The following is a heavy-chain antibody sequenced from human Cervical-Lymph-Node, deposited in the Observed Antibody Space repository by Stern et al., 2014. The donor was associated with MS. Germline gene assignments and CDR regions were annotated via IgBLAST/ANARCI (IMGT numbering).Heavy chain of an antibody. D-gene: IGHD3-22*01. Sequence: VQLLESGAEVKKPGSSVKVSCKASGGTFSSYAISWVRQAPGQGLEWMGGIIPIFGTANYAQKFQGRVTITADESTSTAYMELSSLRSEDTAVYYCARNTYYYDSSGYYSRVGYFDYWGQGTLVTVSS. CDR3: ARNTYYYDSSGYYSRVGYFDY. CDR2: IIPIFGTA. J-gene: IGHJ4*02. CDR1: GGTFSSYA. V-gene: IGHV1-69*01.